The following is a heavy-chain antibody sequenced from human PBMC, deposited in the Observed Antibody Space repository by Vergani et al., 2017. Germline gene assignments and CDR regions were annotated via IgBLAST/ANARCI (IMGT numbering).Heavy chain of an antibody. Sequence: EVQLLESGGGLVQPGGSLRLSCAASGFTFSSYAMSWVRQAPGKGLEWVSAISGSGGSTYYADAVKGRFTISRDNSKNTLYLQMNSLRAEDTAVYYCATPILMVYASPFVYWGQGTLVTVSS. CDR3: ATPILMVYASPFVY. CDR1: GFTFSSYA. D-gene: IGHD2-8*01. J-gene: IGHJ4*02. V-gene: IGHV3-23*01. CDR2: ISGSGGST.